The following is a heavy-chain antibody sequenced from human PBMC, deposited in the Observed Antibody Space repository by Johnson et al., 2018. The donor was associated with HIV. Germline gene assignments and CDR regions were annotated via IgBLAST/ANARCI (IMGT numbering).Heavy chain of an antibody. D-gene: IGHD5-18*01. CDR3: ARLPSGYSRDAFDI. CDR1: GFNFRDYY. V-gene: IGHV3-66*04. Sequence: VQLVESGGGLVKPGGSLRLSCAASGFNFRDYYMNWIRQAPGKGLEWVSVIYSGGSTYYADSVKGRFTISRDNSKNTLYLQMNSLRPEDTAVYYCARLPSGYSRDAFDIWGQGTMVTVSS. J-gene: IGHJ3*02. CDR2: IYSGGST.